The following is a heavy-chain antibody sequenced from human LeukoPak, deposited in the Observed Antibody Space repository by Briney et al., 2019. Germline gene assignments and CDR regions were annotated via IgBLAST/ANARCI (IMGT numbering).Heavy chain of an antibody. Sequence: PGGSLRLSCAASGFTFTSYSMSWVRQAPGKGLEWVSGTSDRGDYTYYADSVKGRFTISRDSSKNTLFLQMNSLRAEDTALYFCARKAQYNGHYPLDYWGQGTLVTDSS. J-gene: IGHJ4*02. V-gene: IGHV3-23*01. D-gene: IGHD1-7*01. CDR3: ARKAQYNGHYPLDY. CDR2: TSDRGDYT. CDR1: GFTFTSYS.